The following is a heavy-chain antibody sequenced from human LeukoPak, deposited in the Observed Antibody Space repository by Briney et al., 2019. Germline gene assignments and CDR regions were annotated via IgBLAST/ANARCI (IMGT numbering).Heavy chain of an antibody. Sequence: GESLKISCKGSGYSFTSYWIGWVRQMPGKGLEWMGIIYPGDSDTRYSPSFQGQVTISADKSINTAYLQWSSPKASDTAMYYCARQGKITTGRNYFDYWGQGTLVTVSS. CDR2: IYPGDSDT. D-gene: IGHD1-1*01. CDR1: GYSFTSYW. V-gene: IGHV5-51*01. CDR3: ARQGKITTGRNYFDY. J-gene: IGHJ4*02.